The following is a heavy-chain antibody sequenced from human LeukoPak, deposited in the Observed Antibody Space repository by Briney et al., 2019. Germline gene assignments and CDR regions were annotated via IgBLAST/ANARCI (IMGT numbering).Heavy chain of an antibody. D-gene: IGHD3-22*01. Sequence: GGSLRLSCAASGFTFSSYGMHWVRQAPGKGLDWVAFIHHDGSNKYYADSVRGRFTISRDNAKNSLYLQMNSLRAEDTAVYYCARDGGYYDSSGYCLDYWGQGTLVTVSS. CDR2: IHHDGSNK. CDR3: ARDGGYYDSSGYCLDY. V-gene: IGHV3-30*02. CDR1: GFTFSSYG. J-gene: IGHJ4*02.